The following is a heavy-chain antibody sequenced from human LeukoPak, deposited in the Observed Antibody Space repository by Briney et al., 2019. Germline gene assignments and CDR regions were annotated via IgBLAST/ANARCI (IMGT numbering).Heavy chain of an antibody. CDR1: GFTFSSYW. CDR3: ARISYDSSGYYDY. V-gene: IGHV3-74*01. J-gene: IGHJ4*02. CDR2: IDSDGNIT. D-gene: IGHD3-22*01. Sequence: GGSLRLSCAASGFTFSSYWIHWVRQAPGKGLVWVSRIDSDGNITSYADSVKGRFTISRDNAKNTLYLQMNSLRAEDTAVYYCARISYDSSGYYDYWGQGTLVTVSS.